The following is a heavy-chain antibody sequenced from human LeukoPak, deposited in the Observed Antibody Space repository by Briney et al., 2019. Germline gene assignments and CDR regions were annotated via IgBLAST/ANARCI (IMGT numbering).Heavy chain of an antibody. D-gene: IGHD6-19*01. V-gene: IGHV3-30-3*01. CDR1: GFIFSSYA. J-gene: IGHJ4*02. Sequence: GGSLRLSCAASGFIFSSYAMHWVRQAPGKGLEWVAVISYDGSNKYYADSVKSRFTISRDNSKNTLYLQMNSLRAEDTAIYYCARAHPRYISDWNGLYWGQGTLVTVSS. CDR2: ISYDGSNK. CDR3: ARAHPRYISDWNGLY.